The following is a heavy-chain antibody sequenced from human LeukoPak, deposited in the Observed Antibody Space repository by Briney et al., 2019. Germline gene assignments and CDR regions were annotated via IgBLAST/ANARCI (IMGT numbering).Heavy chain of an antibody. D-gene: IGHD6-13*01. CDR2: ISGSGGST. J-gene: IGHJ6*03. V-gene: IGHV3-23*01. CDR1: GFTFSSYA. Sequence: QTGGSLRLSCAASGFTFSSYAMSWVRQAPGKGLEWVSAISGSGGSTYYADSVKGRFTISRDNSKNTLYLQMNSLRAEDTAVYYCAKDGDYSSSWSYDYYYYMDVWGKGTTVTVSS. CDR3: AKDGDYSSSWSYDYYYYMDV.